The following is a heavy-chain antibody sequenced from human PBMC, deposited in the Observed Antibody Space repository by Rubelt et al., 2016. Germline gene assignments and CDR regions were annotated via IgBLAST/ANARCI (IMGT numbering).Heavy chain of an antibody. CDR3: ARLGLELLR. CDR1: GGSISSSSYY. CDR2: IYYSGST. V-gene: IGHV4-39*01. J-gene: IGHJ4*02. D-gene: IGHD1-7*01. Sequence: QLQLQESGPGLVKPSETLSLTCTVSGGSISSSSYYWGWIRQPPGKGLEWIGSIYYSGSTYYNPCRKSRGTVSGVTSKNQFSLRRGSVTAADTAVYYCARLGLELLRWGQGTLVTASS.